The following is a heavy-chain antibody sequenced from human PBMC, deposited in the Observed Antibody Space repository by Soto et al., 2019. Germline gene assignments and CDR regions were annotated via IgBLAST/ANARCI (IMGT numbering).Heavy chain of an antibody. CDR2: IYWDDDK. Sequence: QITLKESGPPLAKPTQTLTLTCTFSGFSLTTSGVGVAWIHQPPGKALEWLALIYWDDDKRYSPSLKSRLTITKDTSKNHVVLIMTNMDPVDTATYYCARLFGGYFDYWGQGTLVTVSS. J-gene: IGHJ4*02. D-gene: IGHD3-16*01. V-gene: IGHV2-5*02. CDR3: ARLFGGYFDY. CDR1: GFSLTTSGVG.